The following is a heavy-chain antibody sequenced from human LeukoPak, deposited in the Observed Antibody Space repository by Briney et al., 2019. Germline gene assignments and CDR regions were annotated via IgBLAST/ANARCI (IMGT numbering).Heavy chain of an antibody. V-gene: IGHV3-48*01. D-gene: IGHD3-3*01. CDR2: ISSGSSTI. J-gene: IGHJ4*02. CDR1: GFTFSSHS. CDR3: ARGARGFWSGYYDY. Sequence: GGSLRLSCAASGFTFSSHSMNWVRQAPGKGLEWVSYISSGSSTIYYTDSVKGRFTISRGNAKNSLYLQMNSLRAEDTAVYYCARGARGFWSGYYDYWGQGTLVTVSS.